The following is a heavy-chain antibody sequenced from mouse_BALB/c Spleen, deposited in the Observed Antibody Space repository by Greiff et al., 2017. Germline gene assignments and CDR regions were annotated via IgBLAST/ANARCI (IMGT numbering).Heavy chain of an antibody. Sequence: EVKLVESGGGLVKPGGSLKLSCAASGFTFSSYAMSWVRQTPEKRLEWVASISSGGSTYYPDSVKGRFTISRDNARNILYLQMSRLRSEDTAMYYCARGIYWTYWGQGTLVTVSA. CDR3: ARGIYWTY. D-gene: IGHD2-1*01. CDR1: GFTFSSYA. J-gene: IGHJ3*01. CDR2: ISSGGST. V-gene: IGHV5-6-5*01.